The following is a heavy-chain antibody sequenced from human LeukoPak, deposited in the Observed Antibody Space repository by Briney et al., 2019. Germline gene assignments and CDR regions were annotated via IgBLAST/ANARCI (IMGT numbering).Heavy chain of an antibody. CDR2: IYYSGST. J-gene: IGHJ4*02. Sequence: SETLSLTCTVSGGSISSSSYYWGWIRQPPGKGLEWIGYIYYSGSTNYNPSLKSRVTISVDTSKNQFSLKLSSVTAADTAVYYCARDRATSHFDYWGQGTLVTVSS. V-gene: IGHV4-61*01. CDR3: ARDRATSHFDY. CDR1: GGSISSSSYY.